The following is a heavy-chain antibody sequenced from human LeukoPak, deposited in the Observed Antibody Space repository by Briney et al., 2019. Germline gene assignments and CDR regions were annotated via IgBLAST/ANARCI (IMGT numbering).Heavy chain of an antibody. J-gene: IGHJ4*02. CDR1: GIIFSNYW. CDR3: ARGGGYSYGSFDY. D-gene: IGHD5-18*01. Sequence: GGSLRLSCAASGIIFSNYWMHWVRQAPGKGLVWVSRINRDGSSTSYADSVKGRFTISRDNAKSTLYLQMNSLRAEDTAVYYCARGGGYSYGSFDYWGQGTLVTVSS. V-gene: IGHV3-74*01. CDR2: INRDGSST.